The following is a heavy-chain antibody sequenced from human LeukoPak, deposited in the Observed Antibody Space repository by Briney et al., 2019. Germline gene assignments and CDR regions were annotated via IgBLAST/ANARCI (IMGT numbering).Heavy chain of an antibody. CDR2: ISGSGGST. D-gene: IGHD3-9*01. J-gene: IGHJ4*02. CDR1: GFTFSSYA. Sequence: GGSLRLSCAASGFTFSSYAMSWVRQAPGKGLEWVSAISGSGGSTYYADSMKGRFTISRDNSKNTLYLQMNSLRAEDTAVYYCAKDIRYFDWLLGLNFDYWGQGTLVTVSS. V-gene: IGHV3-23*01. CDR3: AKDIRYFDWLLGLNFDY.